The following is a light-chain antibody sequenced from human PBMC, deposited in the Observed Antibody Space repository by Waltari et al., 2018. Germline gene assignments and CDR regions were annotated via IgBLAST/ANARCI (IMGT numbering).Light chain of an antibody. Sequence: QSVLTPPPAAPGNPGQRVSICYSGTSSNVGGRNVHRDQHVPGTAPKLLINDRNQRGSGVPDRFSGSKSGTSASLALSGLQSEDEADYFCAVWDARLNGPVFGGGTKVTVL. CDR1: SSNVGGRN. V-gene: IGLV1-44*01. J-gene: IGLJ2*01. CDR2: DRN. CDR3: AVWDARLNGPV.